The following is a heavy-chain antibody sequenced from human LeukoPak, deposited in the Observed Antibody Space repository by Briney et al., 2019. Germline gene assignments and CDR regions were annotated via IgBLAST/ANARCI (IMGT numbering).Heavy chain of an antibody. J-gene: IGHJ4*02. CDR3: ARGIDGYYDY. CDR2: IKYDGSEY. Sequence: GGSLRLSCATSGLTFTNAWMSWFRQAPGRGLEWVADIKYDGSEYYYVDSVKGRFTISRDNAKNSLYLQMSSLRSEDTAVYYCARGIDGYYDYWGQGTLVTVSS. D-gene: IGHD3-22*01. CDR1: GLTFTNAW. V-gene: IGHV3-7*01.